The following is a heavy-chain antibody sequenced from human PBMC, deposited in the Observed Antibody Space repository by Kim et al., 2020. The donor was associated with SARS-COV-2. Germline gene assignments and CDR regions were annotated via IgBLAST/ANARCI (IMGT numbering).Heavy chain of an antibody. CDR2: ISSSGSTI. J-gene: IGHJ4*02. CDR3: ARDVRHDSSGSITPYYFDD. D-gene: IGHD3-22*01. V-gene: IGHV3-11*01. Sequence: VGSLRLSCAASGFTFSDYYMSWIRQAPGKGLEWVSYISSSGSTIYYADSVKGRFTISRDNAKNSLYLQMNSLRAEDTAVYYCARDVRHDSSGSITPYYFDDWGQGTLVTVSS. CDR1: GFTFSDYY.